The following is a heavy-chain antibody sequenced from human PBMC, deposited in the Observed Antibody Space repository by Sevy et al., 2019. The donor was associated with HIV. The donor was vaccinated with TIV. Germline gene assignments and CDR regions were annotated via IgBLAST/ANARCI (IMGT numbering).Heavy chain of an antibody. CDR1: GFTFSTYG. Sequence: GGSLRLSCAASGFTFSTYGMHWVRQAPGKGLEWVAGMWFGGSNTYYADSVNGRFTISRDIAKNTLHLQMNSLRAEDTAVYYCARDLEFYDYGDYGPAFMPDYWGQGTLVTVSS. D-gene: IGHD4-17*01. CDR3: ARDLEFYDYGDYGPAFMPDY. CDR2: MWFGGSNT. J-gene: IGHJ4*02. V-gene: IGHV3-33*01.